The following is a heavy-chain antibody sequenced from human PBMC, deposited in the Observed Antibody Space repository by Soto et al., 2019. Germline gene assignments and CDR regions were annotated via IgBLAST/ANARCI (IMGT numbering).Heavy chain of an antibody. V-gene: IGHV3-74*01. D-gene: IGHD3-16*01. Sequence: EVQLVESGGGLVQPGASLRLSCAASGFTFSNYRMHWVRQGPGKGLVWVSFVSDDGSTTRYADSVKGRFTISRDNAKNTVFLEMNSLTVEDTAIYYCARDGGGLAHWGQGALVSVSS. CDR2: VSDDGSTT. CDR3: ARDGGGLAH. J-gene: IGHJ1*01. CDR1: GFTFSNYR.